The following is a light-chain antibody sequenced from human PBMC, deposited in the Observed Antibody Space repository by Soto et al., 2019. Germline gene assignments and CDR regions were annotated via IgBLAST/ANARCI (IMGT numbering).Light chain of an antibody. CDR2: DAS. CDR1: QDISNY. J-gene: IGKJ4*01. Sequence: DIQMTQSPSSLSASVGDRVTITCQASQDISNYLNWYQQKPGKAPKLLIYDASNLETGVPSRFSGSGSGTDFTFTISSLQPEDTAAYYCQQYDNLPLTFGGGTQVEIK. CDR3: QQYDNLPLT. V-gene: IGKV1-33*01.